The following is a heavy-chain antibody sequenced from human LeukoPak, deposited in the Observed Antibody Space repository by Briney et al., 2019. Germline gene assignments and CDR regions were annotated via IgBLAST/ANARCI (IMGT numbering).Heavy chain of an antibody. CDR1: GFILSNHW. Sequence: PGGSLRLSCAASGFILSNHWMTWVRQAPGKGPEWVANMNKDGSEKYYVDSVKGRFTISRDNAKNSLSLQMNNLRVEDTAVYYCARAGSHWHYVYWGQGTVVTVSS. CDR2: MNKDGSEK. V-gene: IGHV3-7*01. CDR3: ARAGSHWHYVY. D-gene: IGHD3-10*01. J-gene: IGHJ4*02.